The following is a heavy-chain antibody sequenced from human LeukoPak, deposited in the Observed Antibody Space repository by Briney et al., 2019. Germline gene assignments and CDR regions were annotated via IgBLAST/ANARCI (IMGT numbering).Heavy chain of an antibody. CDR2: IYYSGST. CDR1: GGSISSSSHY. V-gene: IGHV4-39*01. J-gene: IGHJ4*02. CDR3: ARLVAVAGNFDY. Sequence: KPSETLSLTCTVSGGSISSSSHYWGWIRQPPGKGLEWIGSIYYSGSTYYNPSLESRVTISVDTSKNQFSLKLSSVTAADTAVYYCARLVAVAGNFDYWGQGTLVTVSP. D-gene: IGHD6-19*01.